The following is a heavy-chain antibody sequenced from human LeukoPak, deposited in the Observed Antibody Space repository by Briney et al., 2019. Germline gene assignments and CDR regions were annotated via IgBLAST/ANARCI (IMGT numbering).Heavy chain of an antibody. D-gene: IGHD3-10*01. J-gene: IGHJ4*02. CDR2: INPNSSGT. CDR3: ARGTLYYGSAPLGY. CDR1: GYTFTGYY. V-gene: IGHV1-2*02. Sequence: ASVKVSCKASGYTFTGYYMHWVRQAPGQGLEWMGWINPNSSGTNYAQKFQGRVTMTRDTSISTAYMELSRLRSDDTAVYYCARGTLYYGSAPLGYWGQGTLVTVSS.